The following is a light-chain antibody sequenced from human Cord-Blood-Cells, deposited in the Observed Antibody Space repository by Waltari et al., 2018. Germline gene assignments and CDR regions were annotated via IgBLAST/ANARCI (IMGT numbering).Light chain of an antibody. CDR2: GAS. CDR3: QQYGSSPPWT. V-gene: IGKV3-20*01. Sequence: PGERATLSCRASQSVSSSYLAWYQQKPGQAPRLLIYGASSRATGIPDRFSGSGSGTDFTLTISRLEPEDFAVYYCQQYGSSPPWTFGQGTKVEIK. CDR1: QSVSSSY. J-gene: IGKJ1*01.